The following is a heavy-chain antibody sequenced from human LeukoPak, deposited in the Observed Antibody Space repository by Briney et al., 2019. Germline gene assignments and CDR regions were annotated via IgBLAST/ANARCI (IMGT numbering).Heavy chain of an antibody. CDR3: ARAPMIVVVFPPRLDF. Sequence: ASVTVSCKTSGYTFTGYYIHWVRQAPGQGLEWMGWINPNTGGTNYAQNFQGRVTMTSDTSISTAYMELSSLRSDDTAMYYCARAPMIVVVFPPRLDFWGQGTLVTVSS. CDR1: GYTFTGYY. D-gene: IGHD3-22*01. J-gene: IGHJ4*02. CDR2: INPNTGGT. V-gene: IGHV1-2*02.